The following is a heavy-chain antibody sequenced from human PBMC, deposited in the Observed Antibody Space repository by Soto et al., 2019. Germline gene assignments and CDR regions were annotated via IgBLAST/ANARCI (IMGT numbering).Heavy chain of an antibody. CDR3: ARGRRMVRGVGSYYFDY. CDR2: MNPNSGNT. D-gene: IGHD3-10*01. J-gene: IGHJ4*02. V-gene: IGHV1-8*01. Sequence: QVQLVQSGAEVKKPGASVKVSCKASGYTFTSYDINWVRQATGQGLEWMGWMNPNSGNTGYAQKFQGRVTMTRNTSISTAYMELSSLRSEDTAVYYCARGRRMVRGVGSYYFDYWGQGTLVTVSS. CDR1: GYTFTSYD.